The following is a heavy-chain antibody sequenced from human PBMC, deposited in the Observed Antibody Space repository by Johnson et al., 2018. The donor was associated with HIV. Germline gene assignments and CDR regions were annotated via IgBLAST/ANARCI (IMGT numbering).Heavy chain of an antibody. D-gene: IGHD3-16*01. J-gene: IGHJ3*01. Sequence: EVQLVESGGGVVRPGGSLRLSCEASGFTFDDYGLSWVRQAPGKGLEWVSGISWNSGSIDYADSVKGRFTISRDNAKNILYLQMNSLRPEDTAVYYCARANLSPFGGVNDAFDVWGQGTMVTVSS. CDR2: ISWNSGSI. CDR3: ARANLSPFGGVNDAFDV. CDR1: GFTFDDYG. V-gene: IGHV3-20*04.